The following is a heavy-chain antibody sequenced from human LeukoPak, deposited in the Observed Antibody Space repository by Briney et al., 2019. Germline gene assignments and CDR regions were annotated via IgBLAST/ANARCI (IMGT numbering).Heavy chain of an antibody. J-gene: IGHJ4*02. Sequence: PSETLSLICTVSGDSISSSSSYWGWIRQPPGEGLEWIVSIYYSGSTYYNTSLKSRVTISVDTSKNQFSLRLSSVTAADTAVYYCARQSLMSGWYAAGGYFDYWGQGTLVTVSS. CDR3: ARQSLMSGWYAAGGYFDY. CDR2: IYYSGST. CDR1: GDSISSSSSY. D-gene: IGHD6-19*01. V-gene: IGHV4-39*01.